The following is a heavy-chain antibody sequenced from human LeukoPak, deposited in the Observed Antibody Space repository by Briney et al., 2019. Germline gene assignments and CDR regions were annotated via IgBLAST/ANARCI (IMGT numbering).Heavy chain of an antibody. D-gene: IGHD3-16*02. CDR3: ARGFADFVWGSYPSSY. CDR2: ITGSSSYI. J-gene: IGHJ4*02. Sequence: PGGSLRLSCAASGFTFSSYSMNWVRQAPGKGLEWVSSITGSSSYIHYADSVKGRFTISGDNAKNSLYLQMNSLRAEDTAVYYCARGFADFVWGSYPSSYWGQGILVTVSS. V-gene: IGHV3-21*01. CDR1: GFTFSSYS.